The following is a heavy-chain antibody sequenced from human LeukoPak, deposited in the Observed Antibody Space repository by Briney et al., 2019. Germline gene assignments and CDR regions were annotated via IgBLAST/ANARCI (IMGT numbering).Heavy chain of an antibody. CDR3: ARVTPYSSSWFHYYFDY. D-gene: IGHD6-13*01. CDR1: GYTFTSYG. V-gene: IGHV1-18*01. J-gene: IGHJ4*02. Sequence: GASVKVSCKASGYTFTSYGISWVRQAPGQGLEWMGWISAYNGNTNYAQKLQGRVTMTTDTPTSTAYMELRSLRSDDTAVYYCARVTPYSSSWFHYYFDYWGQGTLVTVSS. CDR2: ISAYNGNT.